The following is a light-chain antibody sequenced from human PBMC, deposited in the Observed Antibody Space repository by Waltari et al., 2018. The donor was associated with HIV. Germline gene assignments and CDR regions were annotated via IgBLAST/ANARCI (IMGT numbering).Light chain of an antibody. Sequence: DIVLTQSPATLSVSPGEGATLSCRASQSVGSNLDWYQQKPGQAPRLLIDGASTRATGTPARFSGSGSGTEFTLTISSLQSEDFAVYYCQQYSNWPPGPLTFGGGTKVEIK. CDR1: QSVGSN. J-gene: IGKJ4*01. V-gene: IGKV3-15*01. CDR3: QQYSNWPPGPLT. CDR2: GAS.